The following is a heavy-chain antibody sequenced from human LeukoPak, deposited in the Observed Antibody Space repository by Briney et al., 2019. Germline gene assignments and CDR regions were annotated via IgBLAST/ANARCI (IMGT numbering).Heavy chain of an antibody. CDR2: INHSGKA. CDR3: ARRGGKYSSSSINY. CDR1: GGSFSFYY. Sequence: SETLSLTCAVYGGSFSFYYWTWIRQPPGKGLEWIGEINHSGKANYNPSLKSRGAMTVDTSKSQFSLNLTSLTAADTAVYYCARRGGKYSSSSINYWGQGTLVTVSS. D-gene: IGHD6-6*01. J-gene: IGHJ1*01. V-gene: IGHV4-34*01.